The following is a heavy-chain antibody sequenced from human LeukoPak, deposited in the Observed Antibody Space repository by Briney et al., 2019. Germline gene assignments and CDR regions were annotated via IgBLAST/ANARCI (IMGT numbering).Heavy chain of an antibody. Sequence: SGTLSLTCAVSGGSISSSNWWGWVRQPPGEGVGWSGEIYNRGSTNYNPSVKRRITISGDKKKNQFSLKLRSVTAADTAVYYCARAVVAAAGTRGGINSWGQGTLVTVSS. CDR3: ARAVVAAAGTRGGINS. V-gene: IGHV4-4*02. J-gene: IGHJ4*02. CDR1: GGSISSSNW. CDR2: IYNRGST. D-gene: IGHD6-13*01.